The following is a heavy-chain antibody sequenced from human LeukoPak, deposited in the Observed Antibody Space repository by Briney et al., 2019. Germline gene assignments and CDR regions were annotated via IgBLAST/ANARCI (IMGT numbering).Heavy chain of an antibody. CDR3: ARAGPPIYGSGSYYLGY. CDR2: IIPILGIA. V-gene: IGHV1-69*04. J-gene: IGHJ4*02. Sequence: ASVKVSCKASGGTFSSYAISWVRQAPGQGLEWMGRIIPILGIANYAQKFQGRVTITADKSTSTAYMELSSLRSEDTAVYYCARAGPPIYGSGSYYLGYWGQGTLVTVSS. D-gene: IGHD3-10*01. CDR1: GGTFSSYA.